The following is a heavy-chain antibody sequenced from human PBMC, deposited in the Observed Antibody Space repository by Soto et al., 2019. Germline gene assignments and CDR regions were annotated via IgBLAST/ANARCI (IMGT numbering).Heavy chain of an antibody. J-gene: IGHJ5*02. CDR1: GYTFTSYD. D-gene: IGHD3-22*01. CDR2: MNPNSGDT. CDR3: ARGASRLIMIAEPDEGSLWLDP. V-gene: IGHV1-8*01. Sequence: QVQLVPSGAEVKKPGASVKVSCKTSGYTFTSYDINWVRQATGQKLAWMGWMNPNSGDTGYAQKFQGRVTMTRNTSISTAYMDLTSLRSEDTAVYYCARGASRLIMIAEPDEGSLWLDPWGQGTRVSVSS.